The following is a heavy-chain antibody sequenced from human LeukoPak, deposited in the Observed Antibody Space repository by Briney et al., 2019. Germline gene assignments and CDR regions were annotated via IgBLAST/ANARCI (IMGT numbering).Heavy chain of an antibody. V-gene: IGHV4-34*01. D-gene: IGHD7-27*01. CDR3: ARVEGSKTTNLGNHYYGMDV. CDR2: INHSGST. J-gene: IGHJ6*02. CDR1: GGSFSGYY. Sequence: SETLSLTCAVYGGSFSGYYWSWIRQPPGKGLEWIGEINHSGSTNYNPSLKSRVTISVDTSKNQFSLKLSSVTAADTAMYYCARVEGSKTTNLGNHYYGMDVWGQGTTVTVSS.